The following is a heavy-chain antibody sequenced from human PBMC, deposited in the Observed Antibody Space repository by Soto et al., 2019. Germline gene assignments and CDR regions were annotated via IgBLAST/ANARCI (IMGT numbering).Heavy chain of an antibody. V-gene: IGHV4-31*03. CDR2: NYYSGIT. CDR3: ARGSSIAGLYYGMDV. CDR1: GGSISSGGYY. D-gene: IGHD6-6*01. J-gene: IGHJ6*02. Sequence: QVQLQESGPGLVKPSQTLSLTCTVSGGSISSGGYYWTWIRQHPGKGLEWIGYNYYSGITYYNPPLNSRVTMSLDTSKNQFSLKLSSVTAAGTAVYYCARGSSIAGLYYGMDVWGQGTTVTVSS.